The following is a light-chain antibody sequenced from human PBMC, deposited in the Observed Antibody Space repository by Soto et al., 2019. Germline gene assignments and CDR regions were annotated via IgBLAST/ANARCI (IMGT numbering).Light chain of an antibody. CDR2: DVS. J-gene: IGLJ1*01. Sequence: QSVLTQPASVSGSPGQSISISCTGTSSDVGSYNYVSWYQQDPGKAPKLIFYDVSNRPSGVSDRFSVSKSGNTASLTIFNLQAEDEAAYYGSSYTNGDTFVSGTGTKVTV. CDR1: SSDVGSYNY. V-gene: IGLV2-14*01. CDR3: SSYTNGDTFV.